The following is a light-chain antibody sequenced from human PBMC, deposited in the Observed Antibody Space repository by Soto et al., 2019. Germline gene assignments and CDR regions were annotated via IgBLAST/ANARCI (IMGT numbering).Light chain of an antibody. J-gene: IGLJ2*01. CDR3: ATWDDSLNGVV. Sequence: QSVLTQPPSVSEAPRQRVTISCSGSSSNIGNNAVNWYQQLPGKAPKLLIFYDDILASGVSDRFSGSKSGTSASLAISGLQSEDEADYYCATWDDSLNGVVFGGGTKVTVL. CDR2: YDD. V-gene: IGLV1-36*01. CDR1: SSNIGNNA.